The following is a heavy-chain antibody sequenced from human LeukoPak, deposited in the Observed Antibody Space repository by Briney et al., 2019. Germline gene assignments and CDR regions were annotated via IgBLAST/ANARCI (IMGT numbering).Heavy chain of an antibody. Sequence: GGSLRLSCAASEFTFRTYSMNWVRHAPGKGLEWVSSITGSSSYIFYADSVNGRLTTSRDNATNSLYLQMNSLRAEDTTVYYCVGGGCSSSSCFAIQYFDYWGQGALVTVSS. D-gene: IGHD2-2*01. CDR1: EFTFRTYS. V-gene: IGHV3-21*06. CDR3: VGGGCSSSSCFAIQYFDY. CDR2: ITGSSSYI. J-gene: IGHJ4*02.